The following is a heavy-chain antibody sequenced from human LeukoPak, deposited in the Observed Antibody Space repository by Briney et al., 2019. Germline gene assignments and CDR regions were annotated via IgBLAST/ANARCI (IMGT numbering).Heavy chain of an antibody. CDR2: INHSGST. D-gene: IGHD2-2*01. CDR3: ARVGPDIVVVPAAMGVYYFDY. CDR1: GGSFSGYY. V-gene: IGHV4-34*01. Sequence: SETLSLTCAVYGGSFSGYYWSWIRQPPGKGLEWIGEINHSGSTNYNPSLKSRVTISVDTSKNQFSLKLSSVTAADTAVYYCARVGPDIVVVPAAMGVYYFDYWGQGTLVTVSS. J-gene: IGHJ4*02.